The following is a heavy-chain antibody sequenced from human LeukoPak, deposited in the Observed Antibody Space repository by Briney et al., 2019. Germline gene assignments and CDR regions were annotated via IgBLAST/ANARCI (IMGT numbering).Heavy chain of an antibody. CDR3: ATAPVCSGGSCYSEFDC. CDR1: GYTFTSYG. J-gene: IGHJ4*02. D-gene: IGHD2-15*01. V-gene: IGHV1-18*01. CDR2: ISAYNGNT. Sequence: ASVKVSCKASGYTFTSYGISWVRQAPGQGLEWMGWISAYNGNTNYAQKLQGRVTMTTDTSTSTAYMELSSLRSEDTAVYYCATAPVCSGGSCYSEFDCWGQGTLVTVSS.